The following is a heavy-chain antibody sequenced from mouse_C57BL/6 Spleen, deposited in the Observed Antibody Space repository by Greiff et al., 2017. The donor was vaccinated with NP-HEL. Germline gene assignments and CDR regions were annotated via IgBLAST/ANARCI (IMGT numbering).Heavy chain of an antibody. V-gene: IGHV1-9*01. CDR1: GYTFTGYW. CDR3: ARNDYYGRDLSYCFDY. CDR2: ILPGSGST. Sequence: QVQLKQSGAELMKPGASVKLSCKATGYTFTGYWIEWVNQRPGHGLEWIGEILPGSGSTNYTEKFKGKATFTADTSSNTAYMQLSSLTTEDSDIYYCARNDYYGRDLSYCFDYWGQGTTLTVSS. D-gene: IGHD1-1*01. J-gene: IGHJ2*01.